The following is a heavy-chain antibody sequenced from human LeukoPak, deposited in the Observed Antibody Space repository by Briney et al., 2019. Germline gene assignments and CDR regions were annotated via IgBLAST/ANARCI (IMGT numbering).Heavy chain of an antibody. V-gene: IGHV3-7*03. J-gene: IGHJ3*02. D-gene: IGHD3-22*01. CDR2: IKQDGSEK. Sequence: GGSLRLPCAASGLTFSSYWMNWVRQAPGKGLEWVANIKQDGSEKYYLDSVKGRFTISRDNTNNSLYLQMNGLRAEDTAVYYCARARWRITMIGPHDAFDIWGQGTMVTVSS. CDR3: ARARWRITMIGPHDAFDI. CDR1: GLTFSSYW.